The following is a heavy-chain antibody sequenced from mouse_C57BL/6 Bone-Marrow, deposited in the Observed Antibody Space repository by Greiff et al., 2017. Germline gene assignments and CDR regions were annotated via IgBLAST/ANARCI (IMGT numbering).Heavy chain of an antibody. V-gene: IGHV1-72*01. D-gene: IGHD1-1*01. J-gene: IGHJ1*03. CDR3: ARSYYYGSSYWYFDV. Sequence: QVQLKQPGAELVKPGASVKLSCKASGYTFTSYWMHWVKPRPGRGLEWIGRLDPNSGGTKYNEKFKSKATLTVDKPSSTAYMQLSSLTSEDSAVDYCARSYYYGSSYWYFDVWGTGTTVTVSS. CDR2: LDPNSGGT. CDR1: GYTFTSYW.